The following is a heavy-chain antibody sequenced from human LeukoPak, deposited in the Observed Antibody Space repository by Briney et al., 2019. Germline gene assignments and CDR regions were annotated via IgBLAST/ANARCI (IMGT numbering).Heavy chain of an antibody. CDR2: IYHSGST. D-gene: IGHD3-10*01. V-gene: IGHV4-38-2*01. J-gene: IGHJ6*03. CDR3: ARGIDGSGSYYYYYYYMDV. CDR1: GYSISSGYY. Sequence: SETLSLTCAVSGYSISSGYYWGWIRQPPGKGLEWIGSIYHSGSTYYNPSLKSRVTISVDTSKNQFSLKLSSVTAADTAVYYCARGIDGSGSYYYYYYYMDVWGKGTTVTVSS.